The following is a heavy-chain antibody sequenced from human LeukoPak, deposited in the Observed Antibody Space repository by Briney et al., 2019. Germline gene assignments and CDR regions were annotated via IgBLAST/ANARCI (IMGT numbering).Heavy chain of an antibody. D-gene: IGHD3-10*01. CDR2: INHSGST. CDR3: ARYVGRLNYYGSGSYTTKSYYYYYYMDV. CDR1: GGSFSGYY. V-gene: IGHV4-34*01. Sequence: SETLSLTCAVYGGSFSGYYWSWIRQSPGKGLEWIGEINHSGSTNYNPSLKSRVTISVDTSKNQFSLKLSSVTAADTAVYYCARYVGRLNYYGSGSYTTKSYYYYYYMDVWGKGTTVTISS. J-gene: IGHJ6*03.